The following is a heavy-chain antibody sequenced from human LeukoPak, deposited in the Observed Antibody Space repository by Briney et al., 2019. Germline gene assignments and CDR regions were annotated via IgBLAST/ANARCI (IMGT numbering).Heavy chain of an antibody. D-gene: IGHD6-13*01. CDR2: ISGSGGST. CDR3: ARDRGGYSSPQNWFDP. J-gene: IGHJ5*02. CDR1: GFTFSNYA. Sequence: PGGSLRLSCAASGFTFSNYAMSWVRQAPGKGLEWVSAISGSGGSTYYADSVKGRFTISRDNAGNSLYLQMNSLRAEDTAVYYCARDRGGYSSPQNWFDPWGQGTLVTVSS. V-gene: IGHV3-23*01.